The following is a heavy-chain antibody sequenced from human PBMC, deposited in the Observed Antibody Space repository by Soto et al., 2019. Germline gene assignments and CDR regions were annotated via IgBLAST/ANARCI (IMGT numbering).Heavy chain of an antibody. CDR2: IIPILGIA. CDR1: GGTFSSYT. CDR3: ARGSRYCSGGSCYSERTSLDYYYYYMDV. Sequence: SVKVSCKASGGTFSSYTISWVRQAPGQGLEWMGRIIPILGIANYAQKFQGRVTITADKSTSTAYMELSSLRSEDTAVYYCARGSRYCSGGSCYSERTSLDYYYYYMDVWGKGTTVTVSS. V-gene: IGHV1-69*02. J-gene: IGHJ6*03. D-gene: IGHD2-15*01.